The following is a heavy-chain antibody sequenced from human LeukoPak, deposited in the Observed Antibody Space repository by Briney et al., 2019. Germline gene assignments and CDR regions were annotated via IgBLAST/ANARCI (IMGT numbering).Heavy chain of an antibody. J-gene: IGHJ5*02. CDR3: AIGRDDNSAGYYNSWFDP. D-gene: IGHD3-9*01. V-gene: IGHV4-31*03. CDR2: IYYSGST. Sequence: TLSLTCTVSGGSISSDGYYWSWIRQHPGNGLEWIGYIYYSGSTYYKPSLKSRVTISVDTSKNQFSLKLSSVTAADTAVYYCAIGRDDNSAGYYNSWFDPWGQGTLVTVSS. CDR1: GGSISSDGYY.